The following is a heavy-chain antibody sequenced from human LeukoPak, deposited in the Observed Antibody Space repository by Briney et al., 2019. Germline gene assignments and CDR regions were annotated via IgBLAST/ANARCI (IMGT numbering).Heavy chain of an antibody. J-gene: IGHJ4*02. D-gene: IGHD3-22*01. Sequence: GGSLRVSCAPSGRTVSSNYMSWVRQAPGKGLEWVSVIYSGGSTYYADSVKGRFTISRDNSKNTLYLQMNSLRAEDTAVYYCARYTYDSSGYPYYFDYWGQGTLVTVSS. CDR3: ARYTYDSSGYPYYFDY. CDR2: IYSGGST. CDR1: GRTVSSNY. V-gene: IGHV3-53*01.